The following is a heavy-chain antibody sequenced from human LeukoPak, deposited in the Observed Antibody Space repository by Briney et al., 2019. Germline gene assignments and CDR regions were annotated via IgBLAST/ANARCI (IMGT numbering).Heavy chain of an antibody. CDR1: GFTFSTHA. CDR2: ISGSSGST. Sequence: GGSLRLSCAASGFTFSTHAMSWVRQAPGKGLEWVSGISGSSGSTHYADSVKGRFTISKDNSKDTLYLQMNNLRAEDTAVYYCAKDLCGSGNYRFDCWGRGTLVTVSS. J-gene: IGHJ4*02. D-gene: IGHD3-10*01. CDR3: AKDLCGSGNYRFDC. V-gene: IGHV3-23*01.